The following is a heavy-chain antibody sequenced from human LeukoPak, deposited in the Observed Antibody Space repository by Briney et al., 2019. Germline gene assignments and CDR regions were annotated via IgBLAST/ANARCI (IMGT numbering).Heavy chain of an antibody. CDR3: ARYDLYSSRCYDY. J-gene: IGHJ4*02. V-gene: IGHV3-7*01. CDR1: GFSYSRYW. Sequence: PGGSLRLSCEASGFSYSRYWMSWVRQAPAKGLEWVANIKQDGSEKYYVDSVKGRFTISRDNAKNSLLLQMNSLRVEDTAVYYCARYDLYSSRCYDYWGQGTLVTVSS. D-gene: IGHD6-19*01. CDR2: IKQDGSEK.